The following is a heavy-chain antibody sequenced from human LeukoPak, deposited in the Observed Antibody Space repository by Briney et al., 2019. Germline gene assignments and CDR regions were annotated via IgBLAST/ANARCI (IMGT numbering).Heavy chain of an antibody. CDR3: AKTPQYYDFWSGYYQEKNYYYYYGMDV. CDR2: ISSSGSTI. J-gene: IGHJ6*02. CDR1: GFTFSDYY. V-gene: IGHV3-11*01. D-gene: IGHD3-3*01. Sequence: PGGSLRLSCAASGFTFSDYYMSWIRQAPGKGLEWVSYISSSGSTIYYADSVKGRFTISRDNSKNTLYLQMNSLRAEDTAVYYCAKTPQYYDFWSGYYQEKNYYYYYGMDVWGQGTTVTVSS.